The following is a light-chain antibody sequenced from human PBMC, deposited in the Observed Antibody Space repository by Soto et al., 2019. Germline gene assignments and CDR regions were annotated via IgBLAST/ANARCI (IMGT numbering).Light chain of an antibody. J-gene: IGKJ1*01. CDR1: QSVSVD. V-gene: IGKV3-11*01. Sequence: ETVLTQSPATLSLSPGQRATLSCRASQSVSVDLAWYQQKPGQSPRLLIYDASKRATGLPARFSGSGSGTDFPLTISSLEPEDFAVYFCQQRSKWPPTFGQGTKVEIK. CDR2: DAS. CDR3: QQRSKWPPT.